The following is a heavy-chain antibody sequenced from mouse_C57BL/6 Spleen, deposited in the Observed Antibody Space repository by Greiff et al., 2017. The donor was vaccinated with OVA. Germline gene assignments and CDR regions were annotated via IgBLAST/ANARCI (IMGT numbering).Heavy chain of an antibody. CDR3: AKLGTYAMDY. CDR2: INPYNGGT. D-gene: IGHD4-1*01. CDR1: GYTFTDYY. J-gene: IGHJ4*01. Sequence: EVQLQQSGPVLVKPGASVKMSCKASGYTFTDYYMNWVKQSHGKSLEWIGVINPYNGGTSYNQKFKGKATLTVDKSSSTAYMELNSLTSEDSAVYYCAKLGTYAMDYWGQGTSVTVSS. V-gene: IGHV1-19*01.